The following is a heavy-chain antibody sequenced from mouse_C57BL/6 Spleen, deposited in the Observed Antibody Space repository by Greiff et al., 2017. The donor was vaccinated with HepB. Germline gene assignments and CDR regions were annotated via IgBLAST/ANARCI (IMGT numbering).Heavy chain of an antibody. J-gene: IGHJ2*01. D-gene: IGHD1-1*01. CDR1: GYTFTSYW. CDR3: TGDYGSSFSFDY. Sequence: ESGTVLARPGASVKMSCKTSGYTFTSYWMHWVKQRPGQGLEWIGAIYPGNSDTSYNQKFKGKAKLTAVTSASTAYMELSSLTNEDSAVYYCTGDYGSSFSFDYWGQGTTLTVSS. V-gene: IGHV1-5*01. CDR2: IYPGNSDT.